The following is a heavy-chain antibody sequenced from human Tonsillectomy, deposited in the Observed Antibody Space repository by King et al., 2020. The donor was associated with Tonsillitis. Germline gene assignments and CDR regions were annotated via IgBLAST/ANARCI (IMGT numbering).Heavy chain of an antibody. D-gene: IGHD2-21*02. CDR2: IYSGGSST. CDR1: GFTFSSYA. CDR3: AKDMMNLSHMVVVTASPFEY. V-gene: IGHV3-23*03. J-gene: IGHJ4*02. Sequence: VQLVESGGGLVQPGGSLRLSCAASGFTFSSYAMSWVRQAPGKGLEWVSVIYSGGSSTYYADSVKGRFTISRDNSKNTLYLQMNSLRAEDTAVYYCAKDMMNLSHMVVVTASPFEYWGPGTRAPVS.